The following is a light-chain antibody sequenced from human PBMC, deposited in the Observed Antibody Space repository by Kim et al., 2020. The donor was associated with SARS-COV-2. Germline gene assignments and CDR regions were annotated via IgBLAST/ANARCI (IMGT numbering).Light chain of an antibody. J-gene: IGKJ4*01. CDR3: QQYNDWPPLT. Sequence: ERAPHACRTSQGVCRYLPWYPQDPGQTPGLLIYGASTRATGIPARFSGSGSGTECTLTLSSLQSEDFAVYYCQQYNDWPPLTFGGGTKVDIK. V-gene: IGKV3-15*01. CDR1: QGVCRY. CDR2: GAS.